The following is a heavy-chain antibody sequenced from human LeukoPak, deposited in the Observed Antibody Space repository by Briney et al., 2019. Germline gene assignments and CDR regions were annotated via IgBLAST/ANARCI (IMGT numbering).Heavy chain of an antibody. J-gene: IGHJ4*02. CDR3: ARVRLGRGLDF. CDR1: GDSIRSSY. CDR2: VHTSGST. D-gene: IGHD6-19*01. Sequence: SETLSLTCTVSGDSIRSSYWGSIRQPAGKGLEWIGRVHTSGSTYSSPSLTSRVTMSVDTSPNQFSLKLSSVTAADMAMDYCARVRLGRGLDFWGQGTLVTVSS. V-gene: IGHV4-4*07.